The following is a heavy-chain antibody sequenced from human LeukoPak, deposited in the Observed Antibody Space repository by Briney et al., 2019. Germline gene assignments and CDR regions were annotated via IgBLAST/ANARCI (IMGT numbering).Heavy chain of an antibody. CDR3: AKAPSDSSGWGGYFDY. J-gene: IGHJ4*02. Sequence: GGSLRLSCAASGFTFSSYALSWVRQAPGKGLEWVSAISGSGGSTYYADSVKGRFTISRDNSKNTLYLQMNSLRAEDTAVYYCAKAPSDSSGWGGYFDYWGQGTLVTVSS. CDR1: GFTFSSYA. D-gene: IGHD3-22*01. CDR2: ISGSGGST. V-gene: IGHV3-23*01.